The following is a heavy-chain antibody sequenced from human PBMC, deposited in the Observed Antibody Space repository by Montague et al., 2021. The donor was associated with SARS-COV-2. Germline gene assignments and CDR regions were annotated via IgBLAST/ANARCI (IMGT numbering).Heavy chain of an antibody. Sequence: SLRLSCAASGFTFSDYGINWVRQAPGMGLEWFSYISATSRTIYYADSVKGRFTVSRDNAKNSLYLQMNILRAEDTALYYCVRDPATGMDVWGLGTMVTVSS. CDR2: ISATSRTI. CDR1: GFTFSDYG. V-gene: IGHV3-48*04. CDR3: VRDPATGMDV. J-gene: IGHJ6*02.